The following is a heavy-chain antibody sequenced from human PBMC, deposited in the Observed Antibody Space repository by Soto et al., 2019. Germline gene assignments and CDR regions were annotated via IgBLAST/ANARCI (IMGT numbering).Heavy chain of an antibody. CDR2: TSSSSSYI. Sequence: GGSLRLSCTASGFNFSTYSMNWVRQAPGKGLEWVSSTSSSSSYIYYADSVKGRFTISRDNARNSLFLQMNSLRAEDTAVYYCATGWGLFATRFDYWGQGTLVTVSS. D-gene: IGHD1-26*01. CDR3: ATGWGLFATRFDY. J-gene: IGHJ4*02. CDR1: GFNFSTYS. V-gene: IGHV3-21*01.